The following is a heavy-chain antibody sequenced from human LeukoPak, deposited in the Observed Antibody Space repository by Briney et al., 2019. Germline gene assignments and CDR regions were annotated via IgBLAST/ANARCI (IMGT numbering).Heavy chain of an antibody. CDR3: ARGPFRGTGDGAFDI. Sequence: SETLSLTCTVSGGSVSSYYWSWIRQPPGKGLEWMGYTYYSGSTNYNPSLTSRVTISVDTSKNQFSLRLSSVTAADTAIYFCARGPFRGTGDGAFDIWGQGTMVTVST. J-gene: IGHJ3*02. D-gene: IGHD1-26*01. V-gene: IGHV4-59*02. CDR2: TYYSGST. CDR1: GGSVSSYY.